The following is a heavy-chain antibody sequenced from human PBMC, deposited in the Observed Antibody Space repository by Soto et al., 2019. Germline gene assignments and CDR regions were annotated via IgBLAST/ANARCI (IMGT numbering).Heavy chain of an antibody. CDR2: IIPIFGTA. V-gene: IGHV1-69*06. Sequence: SVKVSCKASGGTFSSYAISWVRQAPGQGLEWMGGIIPIFGTANYAQKFQGRVTITADKSTSTAYMELSSLRSEDTAVYYCARGGYSSSWPLYFQHWGQGTLVTVS. D-gene: IGHD6-13*01. J-gene: IGHJ1*01. CDR3: ARGGYSSSWPLYFQH. CDR1: GGTFSSYA.